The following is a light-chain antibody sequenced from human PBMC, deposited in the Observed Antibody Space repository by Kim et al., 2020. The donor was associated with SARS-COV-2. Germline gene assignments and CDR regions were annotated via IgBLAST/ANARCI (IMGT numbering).Light chain of an antibody. CDR1: QSISSW. Sequence: PAYVGDRVTIPCRASQSISSWLAWYQQKPGKAPTLLIHDVSTLESGVPSRFSGSGSGTEFTLIISSLQPDDFATYYCQQYDTCWTFGQGTKVDIK. J-gene: IGKJ1*01. V-gene: IGKV1-5*01. CDR2: DVS. CDR3: QQYDTCWT.